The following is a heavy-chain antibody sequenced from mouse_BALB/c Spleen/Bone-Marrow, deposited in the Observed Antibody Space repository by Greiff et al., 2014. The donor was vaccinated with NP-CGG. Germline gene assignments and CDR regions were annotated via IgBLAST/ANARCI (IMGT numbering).Heavy chain of an antibody. CDR2: IWSDGNT. CDR3: ARNPYGNYAMDY. V-gene: IGHV2-6*02. D-gene: IGHD2-10*02. Sequence: VHLVESGPGLVAPSQSLPITCTVSGFSLTSYGVHWVRQPPGKGLEWLVVIWSDGNTTYNSALKSRLSISKGNSKSQVFLKMNSLQTDDTAMYYCARNPYGNYAMDYWGQGTSVTVSS. J-gene: IGHJ4*01. CDR1: GFSLTSYG.